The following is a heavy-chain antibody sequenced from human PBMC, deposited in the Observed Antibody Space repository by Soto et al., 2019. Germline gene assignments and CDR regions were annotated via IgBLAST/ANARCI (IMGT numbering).Heavy chain of an antibody. CDR1: GFAFSSYA. V-gene: IGHV3-30-3*01. D-gene: IGHD1-26*01. Sequence: QVQLVESGGGVVQPGRSLRLSCAASGFAFSSYAMHWVRQVPGKGLEGVAVISYDGSNKYYADSVKGRFTISRDNSKNTLYLQMNSLRAEDTAVYYCARGLKWEPHGWFDPWGQGTLVTVSS. J-gene: IGHJ5*02. CDR2: ISYDGSNK. CDR3: ARGLKWEPHGWFDP.